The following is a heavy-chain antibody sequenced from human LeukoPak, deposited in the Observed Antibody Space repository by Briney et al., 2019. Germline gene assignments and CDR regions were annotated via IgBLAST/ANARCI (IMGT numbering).Heavy chain of an antibody. CDR2: INPNSGGT. V-gene: IGHV1-2*02. Sequence: GASVTVSFKASGYTFTGYYMHWVRQAPGQGLEWMGWINPNSGGTNYAQKFQGRVTMTRDTSISTAYMELSRLRSDDTAVYYCARGKYSSSLLDYWGQGTLVTVSS. J-gene: IGHJ4*02. CDR3: ARGKYSSSLLDY. D-gene: IGHD6-13*01. CDR1: GYTFTGYY.